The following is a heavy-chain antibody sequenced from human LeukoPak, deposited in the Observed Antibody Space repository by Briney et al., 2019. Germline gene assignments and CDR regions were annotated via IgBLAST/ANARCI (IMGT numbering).Heavy chain of an antibody. CDR1: GGSFSGYY. V-gene: IGHV4-34*01. D-gene: IGHD3-3*01. Sequence: SETLSLTCAVYGGSFSGYYWSWIRQPPGKGLEWIGEINHSGRTNYNPSLKSRVTISVDTSKHQFSLQLSSVTAADTAVYYCARYYFGVRAFDIWGQGTMVTVSS. CDR3: ARYYFGVRAFDI. CDR2: INHSGRT. J-gene: IGHJ3*02.